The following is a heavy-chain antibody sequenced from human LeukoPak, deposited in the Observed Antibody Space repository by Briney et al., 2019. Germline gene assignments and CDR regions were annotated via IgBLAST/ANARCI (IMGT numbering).Heavy chain of an antibody. Sequence: ASVKVSCKASGYSFTSYDINWVRQAPGQGPEWMGWMSPRSGSTGYAQKFQGRVAMISDTSISTAYMELSRLTSDDTAVYYCARTPPNWGADYWGQGTLVTVPS. CDR1: GYSFTSYD. D-gene: IGHD7-27*01. V-gene: IGHV1-8*01. J-gene: IGHJ4*02. CDR2: MSPRSGST. CDR3: ARTPPNWGADY.